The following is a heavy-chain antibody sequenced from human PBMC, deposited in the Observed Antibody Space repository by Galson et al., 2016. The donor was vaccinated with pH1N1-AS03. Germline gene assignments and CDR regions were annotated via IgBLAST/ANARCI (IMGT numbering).Heavy chain of an antibody. CDR1: GFTLSTYW. CDR3: ATSGSYRFDY. CDR2: VKQDGSEK. D-gene: IGHD1-26*01. Sequence: LRLSCAASGFTLSTYWMNWVRQVPGKGLEWIANVKQDGSEKHYVGSVRGRITISRDNAKNSLYLQMNTLRVDDTAIYYCATSGSYRFDYWGQGALVTVSS. J-gene: IGHJ4*02. V-gene: IGHV3-7*01.